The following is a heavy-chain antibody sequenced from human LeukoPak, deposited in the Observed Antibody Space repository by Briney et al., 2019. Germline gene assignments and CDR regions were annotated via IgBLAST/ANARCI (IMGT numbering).Heavy chain of an antibody. V-gene: IGHV1-2*02. J-gene: IGHJ4*02. CDR2: INPNSGGT. CDR1: GYTFTGYY. Sequence: ASVKVSCKASGYTFTGYYMHWVRQAPGQGLEWMGWINPNSGGTNYAQKLQGRVTMTRDTSISTAYMELSRLRSDDTAVYYCARVVGATFPYFDYWGQGTLVTVSS. D-gene: IGHD1-26*01. CDR3: ARVVGATFPYFDY.